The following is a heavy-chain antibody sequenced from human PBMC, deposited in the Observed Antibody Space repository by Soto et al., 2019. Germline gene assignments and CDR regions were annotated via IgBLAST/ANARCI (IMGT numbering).Heavy chain of an antibody. CDR1: GGSFSGYY. V-gene: IGHV4-34*01. CDR3: ARVRSGYLTPPNRADAFDI. J-gene: IGHJ3*02. D-gene: IGHD5-12*01. Sequence: SETLSLTCAVYGGSFSGYYWSWIRQPPGKGLEWIGEINHSGSTNYNPSLKSRVTISVDTSKNQFSLRLSSVTAADTAVYYCARVRSGYLTPPNRADAFDIWGQGTMVT. CDR2: INHSGST.